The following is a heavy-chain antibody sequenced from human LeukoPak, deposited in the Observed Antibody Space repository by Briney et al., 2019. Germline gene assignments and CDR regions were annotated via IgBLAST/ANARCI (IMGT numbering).Heavy chain of an antibody. J-gene: IGHJ6*03. CDR2: MSSSGIS. CDR3: AREGSRRLYMDV. Sequence: SETPSLTCTVSNGSISSNTYFWSWIRQPAGKGLEWIGRMSSSGISTYSPSLKSRVTMSIDSSKHHFSLSLTSVTAADTAVYYCAREGSRRLYMDVWGRGTTVTVSS. D-gene: IGHD6-25*01. V-gene: IGHV4-61*02. CDR1: NGSISSNTYF.